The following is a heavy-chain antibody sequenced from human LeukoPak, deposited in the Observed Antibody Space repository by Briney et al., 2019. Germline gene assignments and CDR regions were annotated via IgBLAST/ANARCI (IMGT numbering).Heavy chain of an antibody. D-gene: IGHD3-9*01. CDR1: GFTFSSYN. V-gene: IGHV3-48*01. J-gene: IGHJ4*02. CDR3: AREGGNYDISG. CDR2: ISSSSSTI. Sequence: GGSLRLSCAASGFTFSSYNMNWVRQAPGKGLGWVSYISSSSSTIYYADSVKGRFTISRDNAKNSLYLQMNSLRAEDTAVYYCAREGGNYDISGWGQGTRVTVSS.